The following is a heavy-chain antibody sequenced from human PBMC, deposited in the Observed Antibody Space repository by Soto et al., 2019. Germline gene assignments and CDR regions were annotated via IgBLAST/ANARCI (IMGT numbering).Heavy chain of an antibody. J-gene: IGHJ6*02. Sequence: PGEFLKDRSNGAGDNCTSHGSGRVLEMTGKGLEWMGIIYPGDSDTRYSPSFQGQVTISADKSISTAYLQWSSLKASDTAMYYCASPSGGAAAGTLYGMDVWGQGTTVTVSS. CDR2: IYPGDSDT. D-gene: IGHD6-13*01. CDR1: GDNCTSHG. CDR3: ASPSGGAAAGTLYGMDV. V-gene: IGHV5-51*01.